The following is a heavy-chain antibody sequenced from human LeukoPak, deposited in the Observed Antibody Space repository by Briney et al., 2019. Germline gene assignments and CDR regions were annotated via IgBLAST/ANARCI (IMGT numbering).Heavy chain of an antibody. Sequence: GESLKISCKGSGYTFTNYWITWVRQMPGKGLEWMGRIDPSDSYTNYSPSFQGHVTFTADKSISAAYLQWSSLRASDTAIYYCARTDGYCSGGSCYNWFDPWGQGTLVTVSS. CDR2: IDPSDSYT. J-gene: IGHJ5*02. CDR3: ARTDGYCSGGSCYNWFDP. CDR1: GYTFTNYW. D-gene: IGHD2-15*01. V-gene: IGHV5-10-1*01.